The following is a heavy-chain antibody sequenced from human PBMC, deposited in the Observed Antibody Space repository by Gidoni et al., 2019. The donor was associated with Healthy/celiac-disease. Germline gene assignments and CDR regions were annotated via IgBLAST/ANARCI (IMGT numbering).Heavy chain of an antibody. Sequence: QVQLVESGGGVVQPGRSLRLSCAASGFPFSSYAMHWVRQAPGKGLEGVAVISYDGSNKYYADSVKGRFTISRDNSKNTLYLQMNSLRAEDTAVYYCARATGTWWELLDYWGQGTLVTVSS. J-gene: IGHJ4*02. CDR1: GFPFSSYA. CDR3: ARATGTWWELLDY. V-gene: IGHV3-30-3*01. D-gene: IGHD1-26*01. CDR2: ISYDGSNK.